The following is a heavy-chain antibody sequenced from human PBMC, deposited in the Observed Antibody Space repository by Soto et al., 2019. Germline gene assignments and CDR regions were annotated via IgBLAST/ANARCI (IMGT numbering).Heavy chain of an antibody. CDR2: LSVTGGGP. V-gene: IGHV3-23*01. Sequence: EVRLLESGGGLVQPGGSLRLSCAASGFSFSSYDMTWVRQAPGQGLEWVSSLSVTGGGPYYADSVRGRFTMSRDNSKNTLALEMSGLRADDSAVYYCAKGRETTTSAKFCFDKWGQGTLVTVSS. D-gene: IGHD1-26*01. CDR3: AKGRETTTSAKFCFDK. CDR1: GFSFSSYD. J-gene: IGHJ4*02.